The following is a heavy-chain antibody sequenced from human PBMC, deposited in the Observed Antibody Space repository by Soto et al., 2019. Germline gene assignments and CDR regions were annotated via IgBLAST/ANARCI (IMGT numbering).Heavy chain of an antibody. Sequence: SQSLSLTCAISVYSVSSNSAAWNWIGQSPSRGLEWLGRTYYRSKWYNDYAVSVKSRITINPDTSKNQFSLQPNSVTPDEKAVDYCGREIPALLVRKGFEPRGQAPRVIV. V-gene: IGHV6-1*01. CDR2: TYYRSKWYN. J-gene: IGHJ5*02. D-gene: IGHD3-10*01. CDR1: VYSVSSNSAA. CDR3: GREIPALLVRKGFEP.